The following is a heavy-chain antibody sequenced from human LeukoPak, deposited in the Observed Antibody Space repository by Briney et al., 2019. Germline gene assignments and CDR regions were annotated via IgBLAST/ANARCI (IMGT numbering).Heavy chain of an antibody. J-gene: IGHJ4*02. CDR1: GGSISDYN. CDR2: IYYSGST. V-gene: IGHV4-59*04. Sequence: SETLSLTCTVSGGSISDYNWSWIRQHPGEGLEWIGYIYYSGSTYYNPSLESRVTISVDTSKNQFSLKMRSVTAADTAVYYCAPLHYYYGSGTMGYWGQGTLVTVSS. D-gene: IGHD3-10*01. CDR3: APLHYYYGSGTMGY.